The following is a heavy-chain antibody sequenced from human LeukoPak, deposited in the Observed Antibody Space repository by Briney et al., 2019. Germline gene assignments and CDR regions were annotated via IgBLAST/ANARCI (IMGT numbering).Heavy chain of an antibody. CDR1: GHTFTTYD. D-gene: IGHD6-19*01. V-gene: IGHV1-8*01. CDR3: ARGRGSGHKENWFDP. Sequence: ASVKVSCKASGHTFTTYDINWVRQATGQGLEWMGWMNPNSGNTGYTQKFQGRVTMTRNTSISTAYMELSSLRSEDTAVYYCARGRGSGHKENWFDPWGQGTLVTVSS. J-gene: IGHJ5*02. CDR2: MNPNSGNT.